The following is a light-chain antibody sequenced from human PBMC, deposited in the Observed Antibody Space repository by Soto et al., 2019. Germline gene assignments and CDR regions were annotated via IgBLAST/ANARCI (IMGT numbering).Light chain of an antibody. V-gene: IGLV2-14*01. J-gene: IGLJ1*01. CDR2: EVS. Sequence: QSVLTQPASVSGSAGQSITISCTGTSSDVGGYKYVSWYQQHPGKAPKLMIYEVSNRPSGVSNRFSGSKSGNTASLTISGLQDEDEADYYCSSYTSSSTLFGTGTKVTV. CDR3: SSYTSSSTL. CDR1: SSDVGGYKY.